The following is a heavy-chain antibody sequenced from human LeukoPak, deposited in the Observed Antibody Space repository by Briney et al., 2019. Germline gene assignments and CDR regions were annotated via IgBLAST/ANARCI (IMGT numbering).Heavy chain of an antibody. D-gene: IGHD1-26*01. CDR3: ARDRAWGDNTGFDY. Sequence: SETLSLTCTVSGGSISSGDYYWSWIRQPPGTGLEWIGYIYYSGSTYYNPSLKSRVTISVDTSKNQFSLKLSSVTAADTAVYYCARDRAWGDNTGFDYWGQGTLVTVSS. CDR2: IYYSGST. V-gene: IGHV4-30-4*01. J-gene: IGHJ4*02. CDR1: GGSISSGDYY.